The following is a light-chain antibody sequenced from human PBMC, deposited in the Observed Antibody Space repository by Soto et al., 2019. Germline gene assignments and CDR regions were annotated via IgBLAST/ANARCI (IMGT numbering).Light chain of an antibody. J-gene: IGLJ1*01. V-gene: IGLV2-8*01. CDR2: EVN. CDR3: SSYAGTPSV. CDR1: SSDVGRYNY. Sequence: QSVLTQPPSASGARGQSVTISCTGTSSDVGRYNYVSWYQQHPAKAPKLMISEVNKRASGVPDRFSGSKSGNTASLTVSGLHSEDEADYYCSSYAGTPSVFRTWT.